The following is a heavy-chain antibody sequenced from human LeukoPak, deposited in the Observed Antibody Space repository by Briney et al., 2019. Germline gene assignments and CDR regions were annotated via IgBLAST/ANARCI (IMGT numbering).Heavy chain of an antibody. V-gene: IGHV1-69*05. CDR3: ARDLGVVAAAYYYYYMDV. D-gene: IGHD2-15*01. Sequence: ASVKVSCKASGGTFSSYVISWVRQAPGQGLEWMGRIIPIFGTANYAQKFQGRVTITTDESTSTAYMELSSLRSEDTAVYYCARDLGVVAAAYYYYYMDVWGKGTTVTVSS. CDR2: IIPIFGTA. CDR1: GGTFSSYV. J-gene: IGHJ6*03.